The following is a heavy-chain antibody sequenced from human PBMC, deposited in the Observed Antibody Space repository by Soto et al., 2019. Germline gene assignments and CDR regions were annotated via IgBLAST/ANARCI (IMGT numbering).Heavy chain of an antibody. J-gene: IGHJ4*02. CDR3: TKRATTVPTPGNYFDS. CDR1: GFTFSDYS. V-gene: IGHV3-23*01. CDR2: LTRGGTS. D-gene: IGHD1-1*01. Sequence: GSLRLSCAASGFTFSDYSMSWVRQTPERGLEWVSTLTRGGTSYYADSVQGRFTVSRDNSKNTVSLQMHSLRAEDTALYYCTKRATTVPTPGNYFDSWGQGTLVTVSS.